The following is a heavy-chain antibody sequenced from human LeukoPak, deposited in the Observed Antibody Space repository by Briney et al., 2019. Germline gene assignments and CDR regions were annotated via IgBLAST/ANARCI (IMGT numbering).Heavy chain of an antibody. CDR1: GYNFTGHW. V-gene: IGHV5-10-1*01. Sequence: GESLRISCKGSGYNFTGHWISWVRQMPGKGLEWMGRLDPTDSYTNYSPSFQGHVTISADKSISTAYLQWSSLKASDTALYYCARLRVGSLDYWGQGTLVTVSS. CDR3: ARLRVGSLDY. D-gene: IGHD3-10*01. CDR2: LDPTDSYT. J-gene: IGHJ4*02.